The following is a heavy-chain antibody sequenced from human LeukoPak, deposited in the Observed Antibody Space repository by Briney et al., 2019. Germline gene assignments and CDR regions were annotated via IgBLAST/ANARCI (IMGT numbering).Heavy chain of an antibody. J-gene: IGHJ5*02. Sequence: SVKVSCKASGGTFSSYAISWVRQAPGQGLEWMGGIIPIFGTANYAQKFQGRVTITADESTSTAYMELSSLRSEDTAVYYCARDRCSSGSCYTPNWFDPWGQGTLVTVSS. CDR2: IIPIFGTA. D-gene: IGHD2-15*01. V-gene: IGHV1-69*01. CDR3: ARDRCSSGSCYTPNWFDP. CDR1: GGTFSSYA.